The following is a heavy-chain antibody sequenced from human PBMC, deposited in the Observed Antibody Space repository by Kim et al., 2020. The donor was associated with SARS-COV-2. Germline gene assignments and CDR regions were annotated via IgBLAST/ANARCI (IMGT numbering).Heavy chain of an antibody. CDR3: ARDQGDYDIDYYGIDV. CDR1: GFTFSDYY. CDR2: ISSSGSTI. V-gene: IGHV3-11*01. J-gene: IGHJ6*02. Sequence: LSLTCAASGFTFSDYYMSWIRQAPGKGLEWVSYISSSGSTIYYADSVKGRFTISRDNAKNSLYLQMNSLRAEDTAVYYCARDQGDYDIDYYGIDVWGQGTTVTVSS. D-gene: IGHD4-17*01.